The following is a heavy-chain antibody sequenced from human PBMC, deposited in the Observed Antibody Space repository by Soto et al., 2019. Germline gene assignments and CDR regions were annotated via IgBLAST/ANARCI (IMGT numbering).Heavy chain of an antibody. J-gene: IGHJ5*02. D-gene: IGHD6-13*01. V-gene: IGHV1-18*01. Sequence: QLPLVQSGGEVKKPGASVRVSCKASGYTFNSYGISWVRQAPGQGLEWMGWLNTYNGNTNYAQKFQGRVSMTTDTSTSTAYLELRSLGSDDTAVYYGASGVLYSTSGDRRFDPGGKGTLVTVSS. CDR2: LNTYNGNT. CDR1: GYTFNSYG. CDR3: ASGVLYSTSGDRRFDP.